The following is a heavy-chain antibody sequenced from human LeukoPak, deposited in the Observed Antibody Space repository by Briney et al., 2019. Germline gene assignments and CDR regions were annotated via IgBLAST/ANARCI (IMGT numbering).Heavy chain of an antibody. CDR3: ARGRRSDGSGPLYFDY. CDR1: GFTFSSYW. CDR2: IQQEGSEK. V-gene: IGHV3-7*01. Sequence: GGSLRLSCAASGFTFSSYWMSWVRQAPGKGLEWVANIQQEGSEKYYVDSVKGRFTISRDNAKNSLYLQMNSLRAEDTAVYYCARGRRSDGSGPLYFDYWGQGTLVTVSS. D-gene: IGHD6-19*01. J-gene: IGHJ4*02.